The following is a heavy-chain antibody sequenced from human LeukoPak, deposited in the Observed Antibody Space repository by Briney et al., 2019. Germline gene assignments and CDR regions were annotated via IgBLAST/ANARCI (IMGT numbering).Heavy chain of an antibody. D-gene: IGHD6-13*01. J-gene: IGHJ6*03. V-gene: IGHV4-34*01. CDR2: INHSGST. CDR1: GGSFSGYY. Sequence: SETLSLTCAVYGGSFSGYYWSWLRQPPGKGLEWIGEINHSGSTNYNPSLKSRVTISVDTSKNQFSLKLSSVTAADTAVYYCARKQQQLDRGYYMDVWGKGTTVTVSS. CDR3: ARKQQQLDRGYYMDV.